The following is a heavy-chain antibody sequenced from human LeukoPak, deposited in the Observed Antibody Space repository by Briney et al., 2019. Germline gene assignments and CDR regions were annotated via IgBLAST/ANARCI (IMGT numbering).Heavy chain of an antibody. J-gene: IGHJ4*02. CDR1: GGSFSGYY. Sequence: NSSETLSLTCAVYGGSFSGYYWSWIRQPPGKGLEWIGEINHSGSTNYNPSLKSRVTVSVDTSKNQFSLKLSSVTAADTAVYYCARGRYNWNYVPYYFDYWGQGTLVTVSS. D-gene: IGHD1-7*01. V-gene: IGHV4-34*01. CDR3: ARGRYNWNYVPYYFDY. CDR2: INHSGST.